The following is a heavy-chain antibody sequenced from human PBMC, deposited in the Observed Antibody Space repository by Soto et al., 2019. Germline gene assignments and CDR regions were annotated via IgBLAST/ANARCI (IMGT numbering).Heavy chain of an antibody. CDR1: GFTFSSYS. V-gene: IGHV3-48*01. CDR3: ARLYYDFWSGDDY. Sequence: EVQLVESGGGLVQPGGSLRLSCAASGFTFSSYSMNWVRQAPGKGLEWVSYISSSSSIIYYADSVKGRFTTSRDNAKTSLYLQMNSLRAEDTAVYYCARLYYDFWSGDDYWGQGTLVTVSS. CDR2: ISSSSSII. D-gene: IGHD3-3*01. J-gene: IGHJ4*02.